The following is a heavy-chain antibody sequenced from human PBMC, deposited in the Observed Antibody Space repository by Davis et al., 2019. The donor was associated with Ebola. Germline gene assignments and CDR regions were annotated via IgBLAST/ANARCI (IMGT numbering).Heavy chain of an antibody. D-gene: IGHD4-17*01. CDR2: ISTTSNTI. V-gene: IGHV3-48*01. CDR3: AKDNYAVTIMVGAFDI. CDR1: GFTFTRYP. J-gene: IGHJ3*02. Sequence: GESLKISCAAAGFTFTRYPMKWVRQAPGKGLEWISYISTTSNTIYYADSVKGRFAISRDNAKNSLFLQMNSLRVEATAIYFCAKDNYAVTIMVGAFDIWGQGTVVTVSS.